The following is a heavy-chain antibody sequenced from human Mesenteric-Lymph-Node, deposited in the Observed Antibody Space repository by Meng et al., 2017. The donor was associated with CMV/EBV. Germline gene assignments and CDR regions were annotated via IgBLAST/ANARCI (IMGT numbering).Heavy chain of an antibody. CDR3: ARGPGSWGS. J-gene: IGHJ5*02. CDR1: GGSFSGYY. CDR2: INHSGST. V-gene: IGHV4-34*01. D-gene: IGHD3-16*01. Sequence: LSLTCDVYGGSFSGYYWSWIRQPPGKGLEWIGEINHSGSTNYNPSLKSRVTISVDTSKNQFSLKLSSVTAADTAVYYCARGPGSWGSWGQGTLVTVSS.